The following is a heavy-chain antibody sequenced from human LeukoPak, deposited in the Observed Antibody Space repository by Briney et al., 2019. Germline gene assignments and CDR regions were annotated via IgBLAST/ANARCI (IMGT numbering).Heavy chain of an antibody. CDR3: ARQGYTVSYYFLDY. CDR2: IYSTGST. V-gene: IGHV4-59*10. Sequence: SETLSLTCDVSGGSVRSYWWGWVRQPAGKGLEWLGRIYSTGSTRFNPSLKSRLTLSIDTTTNQFSLKLTSVTAADTAVYFCARQGYTVSYYFLDYWSQGTLVTVSS. J-gene: IGHJ4*02. D-gene: IGHD1-26*01. CDR1: GGSVRSYW.